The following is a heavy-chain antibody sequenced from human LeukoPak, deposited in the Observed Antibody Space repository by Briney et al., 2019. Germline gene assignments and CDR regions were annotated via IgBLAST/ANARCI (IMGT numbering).Heavy chain of an antibody. CDR3: AKLSDSSGADY. D-gene: IGHD3-22*01. CDR2: ISYDGSNK. CDR1: RFTFRSYP. J-gene: IGHJ4*02. V-gene: IGHV3-30*18. Sequence: QPGRSLRLSCAASRFTFRSYPMHWVRQAPGKGLEWVAVISYDGSNKYYADSVKGRFTISRDNSKNTLYLQMNSLRAEDTAVYYCAKLSDSSGADYWGQGTLVTVSS.